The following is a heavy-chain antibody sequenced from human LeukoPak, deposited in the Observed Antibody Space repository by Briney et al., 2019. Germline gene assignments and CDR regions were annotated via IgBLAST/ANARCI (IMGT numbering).Heavy chain of an antibody. V-gene: IGHV3-48*04. CDR1: GFTFSSYS. CDR2: ISSSSSTI. J-gene: IGHJ4*02. CDR3: ARAPYCSSTSCYAGGFDY. Sequence: GGSLRLSCGASGFTFSSYSVNWVRQAPGKGLEWVSYISSSSSTIYYADSVKGRFTISRDNAKNSLYLQMNSLRAEDTAVYYCARAPYCSSTSCYAGGFDYWGQGTLVTVSS. D-gene: IGHD2-2*01.